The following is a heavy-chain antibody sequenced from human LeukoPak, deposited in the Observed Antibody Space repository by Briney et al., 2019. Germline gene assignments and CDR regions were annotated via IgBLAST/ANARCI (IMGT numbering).Heavy chain of an antibody. CDR2: IYYSGRT. CDR3: ARSRQEYYYGMDV. V-gene: IGHV4-59*01. CDR1: GDSISGYY. J-gene: IGHJ6*02. Sequence: SETLSLTCTASGDSISGYYWSWIRQPPGKGLEWIGYIYYSGRTDYNPSLKSRATISEDTSKNQFSLKLNSVTAVDTAMYYCARSRQEYYYGMDVWGQGTTVTVSS.